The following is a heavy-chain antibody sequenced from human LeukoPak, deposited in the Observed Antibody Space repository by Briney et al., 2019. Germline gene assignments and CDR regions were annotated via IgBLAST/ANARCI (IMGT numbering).Heavy chain of an antibody. CDR3: VIVFLPAADY. J-gene: IGHJ4*02. V-gene: IGHV5-51*01. Sequence: GESLKISCKASGYRFTNYWIGWVRQMPGKGLEWMGIIYPGDSDTRYSPSFQGQVTISADKSISTAYLQWSSLKASDTAIYYCVIVFLPAADYWGQGTLVTV. CDR1: GYRFTNYW. CDR2: IYPGDSDT. D-gene: IGHD2-2*01.